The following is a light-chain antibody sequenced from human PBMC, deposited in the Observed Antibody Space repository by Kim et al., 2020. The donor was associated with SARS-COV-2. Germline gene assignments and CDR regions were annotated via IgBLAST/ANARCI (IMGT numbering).Light chain of an antibody. Sequence: ESVLTQSPATLSLSPGERATLSCRASQSVYNSLAWYQQKPGQAPRLLIYDASTRATGIPARFSGSGSGTDFTLTISALEPDDFAVYYCQQRSDWPLTFGGGTKVEIK. J-gene: IGKJ4*01. V-gene: IGKV3-11*01. CDR1: QSVYNS. CDR3: QQRSDWPLT. CDR2: DAS.